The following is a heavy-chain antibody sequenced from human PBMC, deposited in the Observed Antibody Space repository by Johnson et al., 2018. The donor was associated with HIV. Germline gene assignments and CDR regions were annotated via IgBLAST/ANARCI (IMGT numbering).Heavy chain of an antibody. CDR3: ARERYCSSTSCYFSRPPDAFDI. D-gene: IGHD2-2*01. CDR2: ISYDGSNK. V-gene: IGHV3-30*04. J-gene: IGHJ3*02. Sequence: QVQLVESGGGVVQPGGSLRLSCAASGFTFSSYAMHSVRQAPGKGLEWVAVISYDGSNKYYADSVKGRFTISRDNSKNTLYLQMNSLRAEDTAVYYCARERYCSSTSCYFSRPPDAFDIWGQGTMVTVSS. CDR1: GFTFSSYA.